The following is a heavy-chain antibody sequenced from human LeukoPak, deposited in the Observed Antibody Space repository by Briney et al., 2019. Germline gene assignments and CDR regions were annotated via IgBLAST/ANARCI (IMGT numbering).Heavy chain of an antibody. Sequence: SVKVSCKASGGTFSSYAISWVRQAPGQGLEWMGGIIPIFGTANYAQKFQGRVTITADESTSTAYMELSSLRSEDTAVYYCARGAECLVPAAVDYWGQGTLVTVSS. V-gene: IGHV1-69*13. J-gene: IGHJ4*02. CDR2: IIPIFGTA. CDR1: GGTFSSYA. CDR3: ARGAECLVPAAVDY. D-gene: IGHD2-2*01.